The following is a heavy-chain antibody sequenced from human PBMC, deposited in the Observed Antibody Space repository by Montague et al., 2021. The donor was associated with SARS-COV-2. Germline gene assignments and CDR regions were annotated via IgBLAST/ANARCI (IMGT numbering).Heavy chain of an antibody. Sequence: SLRLSCAASGFTFSSYEMNWVRQAPGKGLEWVSYISSSGSTISYSDSVXGRFTISRDNAKDSLYLQMNSLRAEDTAVYYCATMATDLYYNGMDVWGQGTTVTVSS. CDR2: ISSSGSTI. D-gene: IGHD5-24*01. J-gene: IGHJ6*02. V-gene: IGHV3-48*03. CDR3: ATMATDLYYNGMDV. CDR1: GFTFSSYE.